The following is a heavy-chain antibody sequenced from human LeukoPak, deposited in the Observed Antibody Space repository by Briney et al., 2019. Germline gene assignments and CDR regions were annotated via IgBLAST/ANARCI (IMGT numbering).Heavy chain of an antibody. V-gene: IGHV4-61*01. CDR2: IYYSGTT. J-gene: IGHJ5*02. D-gene: IGHD4-17*01. CDR3: ARRTTVTPNWFDP. CDR1: GGFVSSGSYY. Sequence: SETLSLTCTVSGGFVSSGSYYWIWIRQPPGKGLEWVGYIYYSGTTNYNPSLKSRVTISVDRSKNQFSLKLSSVTAADTAVYYCARRTTVTPNWFDPWGQGTLVTVSS.